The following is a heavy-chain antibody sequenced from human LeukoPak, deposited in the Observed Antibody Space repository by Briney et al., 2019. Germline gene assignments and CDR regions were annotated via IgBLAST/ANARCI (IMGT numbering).Heavy chain of an antibody. J-gene: IGHJ1*01. V-gene: IGHV3-15*01. D-gene: IGHD3-3*01. Sequence: GGSLRLSCAASGFFVSNNYMSWVRQAPGKGLEWVGRIRSRADGGTAEYATAVEGRFTISRDDSTNTLYLHMSNVKTEDTAVYYCAKHIYGVVSIQQWGQGTLVTVSS. CDR2: IRSRADGGTA. CDR3: AKHIYGVVSIQQ. CDR1: GFFVSNNY.